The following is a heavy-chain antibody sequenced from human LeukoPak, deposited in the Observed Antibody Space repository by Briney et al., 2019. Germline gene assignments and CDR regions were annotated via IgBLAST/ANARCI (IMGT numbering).Heavy chain of an antibody. CDR1: GFTFSSYW. CDR2: IDGDGSGS. Sequence: GGSLRLSCEASGFTFSSYWMYWVRHVPGKGLVWVSRIDGDGSGSSYADSVKGRFTISRDNAKNSLYLQMNSLRAEDTAVYYCARALVYWGQGTLVTVSS. D-gene: IGHD6-13*01. J-gene: IGHJ4*02. V-gene: IGHV3-74*01. CDR3: ARALVY.